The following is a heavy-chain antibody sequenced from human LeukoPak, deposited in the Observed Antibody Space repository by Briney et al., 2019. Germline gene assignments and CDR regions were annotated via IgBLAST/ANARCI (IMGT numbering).Heavy chain of an antibody. D-gene: IGHD2-15*01. V-gene: IGHV4-59*01. CDR1: GGSISSYY. CDR2: MYDSGNT. Sequence: SETLSLTCTVSGGSISSYYWNWIRQAPGKGLEWIGCMYDSGNTNHNPSLKSRVTISLDTSKNQFSLKLRSVTAADTAVYYCARETYCSGGTCFFGPDYWGQGTLVTVSS. J-gene: IGHJ4*02. CDR3: ARETYCSGGTCFFGPDY.